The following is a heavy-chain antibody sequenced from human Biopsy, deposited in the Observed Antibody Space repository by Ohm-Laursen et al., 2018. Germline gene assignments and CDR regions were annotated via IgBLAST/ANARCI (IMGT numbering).Heavy chain of an antibody. CDR1: GFTFSDYY. V-gene: IGHV3-11*01. J-gene: IGHJ4*02. Sequence: SLRLSCSASGFTFSDYYMSWIRQAPGKGLEFISYISSSSSTISYADSVKGRFTISRDKSKNTLYLQMNNLTAEDTAVYYCAREGRDYWGQGTLVTVSS. CDR2: ISSSSSTI. CDR3: AREGRDY.